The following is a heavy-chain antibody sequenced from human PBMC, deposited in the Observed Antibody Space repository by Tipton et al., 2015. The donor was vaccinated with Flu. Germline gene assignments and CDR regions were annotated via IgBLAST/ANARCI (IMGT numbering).Heavy chain of an antibody. D-gene: IGHD3-22*01. CDR1: GFTFSSYG. J-gene: IGHJ4*02. V-gene: IGHV3-21*01. CDR3: ARSIVARGFDY. CDR2: ISSSSSYI. Sequence: SLRLSCAASGFTFSSYGMHWVRQAPGKGLEWVSSISSSSSYIYYADSVKGRFTISRDNAKNSLYLQMNSLRAEDTAVYYCARSIVARGFDYWGQGTLVTVSS.